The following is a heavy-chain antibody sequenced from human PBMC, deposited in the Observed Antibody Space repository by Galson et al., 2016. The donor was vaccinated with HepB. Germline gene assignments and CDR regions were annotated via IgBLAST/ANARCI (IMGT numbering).Heavy chain of an antibody. V-gene: IGHV3-30*18. CDR2: ISYDGTKR. D-gene: IGHD4-11*01. J-gene: IGHJ4*02. CDR1: GFTFNSYG. CDR3: AKDYTLYLTTVTQITDH. Sequence: SLRLSCAASGFTFNSYGMHWVRQAPGKGLEWVSVISYDGTKRYYADSVKGRFTISRDNSKNTLFLQMNSLRAEDTAVYYCAKDYTLYLTTVTQITDHWGQGTLVTVSS.